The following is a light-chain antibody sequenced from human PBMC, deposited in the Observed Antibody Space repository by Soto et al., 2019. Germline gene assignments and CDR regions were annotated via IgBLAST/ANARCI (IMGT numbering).Light chain of an antibody. CDR2: DAS. CDR3: QQYGSYPYT. Sequence: DIQMTQSPSSLSAAVGDRVTITCRASQNIRNRLGWFQQKPGKAPKSLMYDASNLQSGVPSKFGGSGSATEFTLTISSLQPEDSATYYCQQYGSYPYTFGQGTKLEIK. J-gene: IGKJ2*01. V-gene: IGKV1-16*02. CDR1: QNIRNR.